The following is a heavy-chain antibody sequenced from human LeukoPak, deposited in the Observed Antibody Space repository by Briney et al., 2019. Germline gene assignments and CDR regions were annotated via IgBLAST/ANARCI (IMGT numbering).Heavy chain of an antibody. CDR3: ARTPSPRYCSSTSCYYFDY. J-gene: IGHJ4*02. CDR2: ISAYNGNT. CDR1: GYTFTSYG. D-gene: IGHD2-2*01. Sequence: ASVKVSCKASGYTFTSYGISWVRQAPGQGLEWVGWISAYNGNTNYAQKLQGRVTMTTDTSTSTAYMELRSLRSDDTAVYYCARTPSPRYCSSTSCYYFDYWGQGTLVTASS. V-gene: IGHV1-18*01.